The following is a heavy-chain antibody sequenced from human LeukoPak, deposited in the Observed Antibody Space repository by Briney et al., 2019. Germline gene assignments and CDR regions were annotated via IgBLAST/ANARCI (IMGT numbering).Heavy chain of an antibody. CDR2: INGDGSST. V-gene: IGHV3-74*01. CDR1: GFTFSPYW. Sequence: GGSLRLSCAASGFTFSPYWMHWVRQPPGKGLVWVSRINGDGSSTNYADSVKGRFTISRDNAKNTLYLQMNSLRAEDTAVYYCARGETNYYDSSGYYYFHNWGQGTLVTVSS. CDR3: ARGETNYYDSSGYYYFHN. D-gene: IGHD3-22*01. J-gene: IGHJ1*01.